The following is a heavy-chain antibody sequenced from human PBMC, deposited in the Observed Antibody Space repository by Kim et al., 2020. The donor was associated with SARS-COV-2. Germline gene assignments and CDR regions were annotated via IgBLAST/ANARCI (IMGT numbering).Heavy chain of an antibody. Sequence: ASVKVSCKVSGYTLTELSMHWVRQAPGKGLEWMGGFDPEDGETIYAQKFQGRVTMTEDTSTDTAYMELSSLRSEDTAVYYCATYRPRGTSFYYDFWSGYYRYYYYGMDVWGQGTTVTVSS. D-gene: IGHD3-3*01. CDR2: FDPEDGET. V-gene: IGHV1-24*01. CDR3: ATYRPRGTSFYYDFWSGYYRYYYYGMDV. J-gene: IGHJ6*02. CDR1: GYTLTELS.